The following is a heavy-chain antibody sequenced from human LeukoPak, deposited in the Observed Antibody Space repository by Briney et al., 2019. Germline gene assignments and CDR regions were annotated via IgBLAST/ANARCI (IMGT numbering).Heavy chain of an antibody. V-gene: IGHV3-13*01. D-gene: IGHD3-22*01. J-gene: IGHJ5*02. CDR3: ARGVYYYDSSGYTHDWFDP. Sequence: GGSLRLSCAASGFTFSSYDMHWVRQATGKGLEWVSAIGTAGDTYYPGSVKGRFTISRENAKNSLYLQMNSLRAGDTAVYYCARGVYYYDSSGYTHDWFDPWGQGTLVTVSS. CDR2: IGTAGDT. CDR1: GFTFSSYD.